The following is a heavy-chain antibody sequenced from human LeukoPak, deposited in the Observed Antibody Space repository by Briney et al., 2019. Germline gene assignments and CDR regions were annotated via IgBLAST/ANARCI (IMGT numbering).Heavy chain of an antibody. V-gene: IGHV3-21*01. CDR3: ATIYCSSIRCFLYYFDY. CDR2: ISSSSSDI. Sequence: GGSLRLSCAASGFTFSSYSMNWVRQAPGKGLEWVSSISSSSSDIHYADSVKGRFTISRDNAKNSLYLQMNSLRAEDTAVYYCATIYCSSIRCFLYYFDYWGQGTLVTVSS. CDR1: GFTFSSYS. D-gene: IGHD2-2*01. J-gene: IGHJ4*02.